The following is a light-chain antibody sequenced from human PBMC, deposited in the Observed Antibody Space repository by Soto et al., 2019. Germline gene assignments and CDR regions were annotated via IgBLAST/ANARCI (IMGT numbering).Light chain of an antibody. V-gene: IGLV1-47*01. CDR1: SSNVGTIF. Sequence: QLVLTQPPSVSGTPGQSVTISCSGSSSNVGTIFVYWYQQIPGTAPKLLIFRNNQRPSGVPDRFSGSKSGTSASLAISGLRSEDEADYYCAAWDDSLGIWVFGGGTKLTVL. CDR3: AAWDDSLGIWV. J-gene: IGLJ3*02. CDR2: RNN.